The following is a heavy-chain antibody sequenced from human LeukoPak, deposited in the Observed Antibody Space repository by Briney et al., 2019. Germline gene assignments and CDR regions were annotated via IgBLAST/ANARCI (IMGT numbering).Heavy chain of an antibody. D-gene: IGHD3-3*01. CDR1: AFTFSNAC. J-gene: IGHJ4*02. CDR2: IKSKTNSGTT. V-gene: IGHV3-15*01. Sequence: PGGSLRLSCAASAFTFSNACRSWVPQAPGKGLEWVGRIKSKTNSGTTDYAALVKGRFTISRDDSKNTLYLQMNSLKTEDTAVYYCITIFGYPDYWGQGTLVTVSS. CDR3: ITIFGYPDY.